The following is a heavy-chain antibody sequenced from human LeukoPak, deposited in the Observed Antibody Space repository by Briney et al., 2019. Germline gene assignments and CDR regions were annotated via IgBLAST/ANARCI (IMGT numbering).Heavy chain of an antibody. Sequence: GRSLRLSCAASGFTFDDYVMHWVRQAPGKGLEWVSGISWNSGSIGYADSVKGRFTISRDNAKNSLYLQMNSLRAEDTALYYCAKDRGTGTPLFDYWGQGTLVTVSS. CDR1: GFTFDDYV. D-gene: IGHD1-1*01. V-gene: IGHV3-9*01. J-gene: IGHJ4*02. CDR2: ISWNSGSI. CDR3: AKDRGTGTPLFDY.